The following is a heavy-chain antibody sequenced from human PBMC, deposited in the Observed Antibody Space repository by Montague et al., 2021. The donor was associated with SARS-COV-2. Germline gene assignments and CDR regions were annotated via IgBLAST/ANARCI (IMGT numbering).Heavy chain of an antibody. CDR2: INKGGYGT. V-gene: IGHV3-11*01. J-gene: IGHJ4*02. Sequence: SLSLSCAASGFTFSDYYMAWIRQAPGKGLEWIADINKGGYGTHYADSLRGRFTISRDNAKNSLYLQMDSLRDEDTAVYFCAREIYTGASYYYWGQGALVTVSS. CDR3: AREIYTGASYYY. CDR1: GFTFSDYY. D-gene: IGHD7-27*01.